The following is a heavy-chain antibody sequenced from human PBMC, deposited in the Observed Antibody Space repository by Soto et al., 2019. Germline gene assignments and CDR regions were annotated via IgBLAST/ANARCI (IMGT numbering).Heavy chain of an antibody. CDR2: ISYDGSNK. CDR3: AKDWSNWNYFDY. V-gene: IGHV3-30*18. Sequence: QVQLVESGGGVVQPGRSLRLSCAASGFTFSSYGMHWVRQAPGKGLEWVAVISYDGSNKYYADSVKGRFTISRDNSKNTRYLQMNSLRAEDTAVYYCAKDWSNWNYFDYWGQGTLVTVSS. CDR1: GFTFSSYG. J-gene: IGHJ4*02. D-gene: IGHD1-1*01.